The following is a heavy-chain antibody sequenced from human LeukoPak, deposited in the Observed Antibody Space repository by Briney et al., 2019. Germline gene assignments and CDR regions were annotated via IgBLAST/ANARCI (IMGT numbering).Heavy chain of an antibody. CDR1: GFTFSSYA. CDR2: ISGSGGST. V-gene: IGHV3-23*01. CDR3: AKYTDYSGNCDY. D-gene: IGHD4-23*01. J-gene: IGHJ4*02. Sequence: GGSLRLSCTASGFTFSSYAMSWVRQAPGKGLEWVSAISGSGGSTYYADSVKGRFTISRDNSKNTLYLQMNSLRAEDTAVYYCAKYTDYSGNCDYWGQGTLVTVSS.